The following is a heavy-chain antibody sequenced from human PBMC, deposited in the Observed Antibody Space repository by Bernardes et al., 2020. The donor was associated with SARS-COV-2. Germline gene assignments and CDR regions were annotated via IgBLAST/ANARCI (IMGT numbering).Heavy chain of an antibody. V-gene: IGHV3-9*01. CDR2: ITWTGGMAI. D-gene: IGHD3-22*01. CDR3: ARLRVGRRFLDY. J-gene: IGHJ4*02. CDR1: GFTFEDYA. Sequence: GGSLRLSCAASGFTFEDYAMNWVRQVPGRGLEWVSGITWTGGMAIGYADSVKGRFTIFRDNAKNALYLQMNSLTADDTALYYCARLRVGRRFLDYWGQGTLVTVSS.